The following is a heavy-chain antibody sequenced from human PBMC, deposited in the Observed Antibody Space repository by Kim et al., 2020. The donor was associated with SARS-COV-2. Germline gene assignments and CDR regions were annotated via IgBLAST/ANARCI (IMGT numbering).Heavy chain of an antibody. V-gene: IGHV3-9*01. CDR3: ATLRGSGSYYSYYYYYGMDV. J-gene: IGHJ6*02. D-gene: IGHD3-10*01. CDR2: ISWNSGSI. CDR1: GFTFDDYA. Sequence: GGSLRLSCAASGFTFDDYAMHWVRQAPGKGLEWVSGISWNSGSIGYADSVKGRFTISRDNAKNSLYLQMNSLRAEVTALYYCATLRGSGSYYSYYYYYGMDVWGQGTTVTVSS.